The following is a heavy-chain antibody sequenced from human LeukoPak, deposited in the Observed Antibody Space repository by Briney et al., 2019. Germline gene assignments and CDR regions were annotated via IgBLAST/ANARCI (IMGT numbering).Heavy chain of an antibody. J-gene: IGHJ4*02. CDR3: ARGKSGSYGTKGY. V-gene: IGHV3-7*01. Sequence: GGSLRLSCAASGFTFSDYYMSWVRRAPGKGLEWVANIKQDGSEKYYVDSVKGRFTISRDNAKNSLYLQMNSLRVEDTAVYYCARGKSGSYGTKGYWGQGTLVTVSS. CDR1: GFTFSDYY. D-gene: IGHD1-26*01. CDR2: IKQDGSEK.